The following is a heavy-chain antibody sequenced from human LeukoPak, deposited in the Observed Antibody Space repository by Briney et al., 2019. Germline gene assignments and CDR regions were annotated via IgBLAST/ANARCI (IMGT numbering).Heavy chain of an antibody. V-gene: IGHV3-30*18. D-gene: IGHD7-27*01. J-gene: IGHJ4*02. Sequence: PGGSLRLSCAASGLTFSNYWMDWVRQAPGKGLEWVAVISYDGSNKYYADSVKGRFTISRDNSKNTLYLQMNSLRAEDTAVYYCAKDAHLAGAFDYWGQGTLVTVSS. CDR1: GLTFSNYW. CDR3: AKDAHLAGAFDY. CDR2: ISYDGSNK.